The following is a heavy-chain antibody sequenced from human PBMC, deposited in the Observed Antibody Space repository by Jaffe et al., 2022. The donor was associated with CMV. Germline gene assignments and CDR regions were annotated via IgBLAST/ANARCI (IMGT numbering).Heavy chain of an antibody. CDR1: GFTFSSYG. CDR3: ARAGDGYNYETLFDY. V-gene: IGHV3-33*01. D-gene: IGHD5-12*01. Sequence: QVQLVESGGGVVQPGRSLRLSCAASGFTFSSYGMHWVRQAPGKGLEWVAVIWYDGSNKYYADSVKGRFTISRDNSKNTLYLQMNSLRAEDTAVYYCARAGDGYNYETLFDYWGQGTLVTVSS. CDR2: IWYDGSNK. J-gene: IGHJ4*02.